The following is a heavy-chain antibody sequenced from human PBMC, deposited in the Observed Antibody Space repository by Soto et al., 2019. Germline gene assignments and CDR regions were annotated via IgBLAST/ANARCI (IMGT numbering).Heavy chain of an antibody. V-gene: IGHV4-31*03. D-gene: IGHD6-19*01. CDR1: GGSISSGGYY. CDR2: IYYSGST. CDR3: AGQNSSGPRVDY. J-gene: IGHJ4*02. Sequence: SETLSLTGTVSGGSISSGGYYWSWIRQHPGKGLEWIGYIYYSGSTYYNPSLKSRVTISVDTSKNQFSLKLSSVTAADTAVYYCAGQNSSGPRVDYWGQGTLVTVSS.